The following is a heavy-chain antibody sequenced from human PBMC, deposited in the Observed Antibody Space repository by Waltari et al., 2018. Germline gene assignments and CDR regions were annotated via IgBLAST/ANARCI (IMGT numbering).Heavy chain of an antibody. Sequence: QVQLQESGPGLVKPSETLSLTCTVSGGSVSSGRYYWSWIRQPPGKGLEWIGYIYYSGSTNYNPSLKSRVTISVDTSKNQFSLKLSSVTAADTAVYYCARDCSSTSCYGVLDYWGQGTLVTVSS. CDR2: IYYSGST. D-gene: IGHD2-2*01. V-gene: IGHV4-61*01. CDR3: ARDCSSTSCYGVLDY. J-gene: IGHJ4*02. CDR1: GGSVSSGRYY.